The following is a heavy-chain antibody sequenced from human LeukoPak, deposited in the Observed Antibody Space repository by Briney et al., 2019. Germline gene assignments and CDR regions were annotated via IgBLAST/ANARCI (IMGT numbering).Heavy chain of an antibody. CDR2: ISYDGTSK. J-gene: IGHJ4*02. Sequence: PGGSLRLSCAVSGFTFRSYGMHWVRQAPGKGLEWVAVISYDGTSKYYADSVRGRFTISRDNSKDTLFLQMNSLRGEDTAVYYCAKDMTPLRPSSWYYFDYWGQGTLVTVSS. V-gene: IGHV3-30*18. CDR3: AKDMTPLRPSSWYYFDY. D-gene: IGHD6-13*01. CDR1: GFTFRSYG.